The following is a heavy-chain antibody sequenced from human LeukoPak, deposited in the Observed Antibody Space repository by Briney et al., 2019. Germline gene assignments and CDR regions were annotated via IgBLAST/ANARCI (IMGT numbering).Heavy chain of an antibody. V-gene: IGHV3-7*01. CDR1: GFTLSSYW. CDR2: IKQDGSEK. Sequence: TGGSLRLSCAASGFTLSSYWVSWVRQAPGQGLEWVANIKQDGSEKYYVDSVKGRFTISRDNAKNSLYLQMNSLRAEDTAVYYCARESFAARWDWGQGTLVTVSS. J-gene: IGHJ4*02. CDR3: ARESFAARWD. D-gene: IGHD6-6*01.